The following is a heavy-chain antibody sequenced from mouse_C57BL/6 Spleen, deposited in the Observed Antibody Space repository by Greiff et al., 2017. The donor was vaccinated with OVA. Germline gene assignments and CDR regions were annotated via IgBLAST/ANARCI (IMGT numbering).Heavy chain of an antibody. CDR1: GYAFSSYW. V-gene: IGHV1-80*01. Sequence: QVQLKESGAELVKPGASVKISCKASGYAFSSYWMNWVKQRPGKGLEWIGQIYPGDGDTNYNGKFKGKAPLTADKSSSTAYMQLSSLTSEDSAVYFCAGGSSCLFAYWGQGTLVTVSA. J-gene: IGHJ3*01. CDR3: AGGSSCLFAY. CDR2: IYPGDGDT. D-gene: IGHD1-1*01.